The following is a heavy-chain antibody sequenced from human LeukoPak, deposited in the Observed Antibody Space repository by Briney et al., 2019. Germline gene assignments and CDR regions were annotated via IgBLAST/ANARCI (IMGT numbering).Heavy chain of an antibody. V-gene: IGHV1-2*02. J-gene: IGHJ4*02. Sequence: ASVKVSCKASGYIFTGYYMHWVRQAPGQGLEWMGWINPNSGGTNYAQKFQGRVTMTRDTSISTAYMELSRLRSDDTAVYYCARDTSDYGDPYYFDYWGQGTLVTVSS. CDR1: GYIFTGYY. CDR3: ARDTSDYGDPYYFDY. D-gene: IGHD4-17*01. CDR2: INPNSGGT.